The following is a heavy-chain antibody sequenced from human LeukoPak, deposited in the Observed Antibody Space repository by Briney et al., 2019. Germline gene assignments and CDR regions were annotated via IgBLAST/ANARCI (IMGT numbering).Heavy chain of an antibody. D-gene: IGHD1-26*01. V-gene: IGHV1-2*02. CDR1: GYTFTGYY. CDR3: ARGLGGSYLDFDY. Sequence: ASVKVSCKASGYTFTGYYMHWVRQAPGQGLEWMGWINPNSGGTNYAQKFQGRVTMTRDTSISTAYMELSRLRSDDTAVHYCARGLGGSYLDFDYWGQGTLVAVSS. CDR2: INPNSGGT. J-gene: IGHJ4*02.